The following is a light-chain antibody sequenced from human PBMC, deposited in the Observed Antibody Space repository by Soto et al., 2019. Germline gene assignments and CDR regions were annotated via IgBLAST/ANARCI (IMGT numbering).Light chain of an antibody. CDR2: DAS. V-gene: IGKV3-11*01. CDR3: QQRSGWPRT. Sequence: EIVLTQSPATLSLSPGERATLSCRASQSVSRYLAWYQQKPGQPPRLLISDASNRATGIPARFSGSGSWTDFTRTISSLEPEDFAVYYCQQRSGWPRTFGQGTELEI. J-gene: IGKJ2*01. CDR1: QSVSRY.